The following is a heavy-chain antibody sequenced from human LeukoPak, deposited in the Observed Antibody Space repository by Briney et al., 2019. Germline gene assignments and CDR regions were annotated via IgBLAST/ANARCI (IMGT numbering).Heavy chain of an antibody. CDR3: ASQYQLLDNWFDP. J-gene: IGHJ5*02. CDR1: GFTVSSDY. V-gene: IGHV3-66*04. CDR2: LYSGGST. Sequence: GGSLRLSCAASGFTVSSDYMSWVRQAPGKGLEWVSVLYSGGSTYYADSVKGRFTISRDNSKNTLYLQMNSLRAEDTAVYYCASQYQLLDNWFDPWGQGTLVTVSS. D-gene: IGHD2-2*01.